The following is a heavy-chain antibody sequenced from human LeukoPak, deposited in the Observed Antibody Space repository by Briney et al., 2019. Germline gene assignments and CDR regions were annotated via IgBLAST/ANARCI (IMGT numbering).Heavy chain of an antibody. D-gene: IGHD3-10*01. V-gene: IGHV4-61*01. CDR3: ARGSGWFGV. J-gene: IGHJ4*02. CDR2: IYYSGST. CDR1: GGSIASGYYY. Sequence: SQTLSLTCTVSGGSIASGYYYWSWIRQPPGKGLEWIGYIYYSGSTNYNPSPKRRVTISVDTSRNQFSLKLSSVTAADTAVYYCARGSGWFGVWGQGTLVTVSS.